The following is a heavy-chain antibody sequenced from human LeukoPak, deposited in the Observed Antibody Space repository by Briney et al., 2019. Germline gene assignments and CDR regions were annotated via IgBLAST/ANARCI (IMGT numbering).Heavy chain of an antibody. CDR1: GYTFTSYG. V-gene: IGHV1-18*01. Sequence: ASVKVSCKASGYTFTSYGISWVRQAPGQGLEWMGWISAYNGDTKYAQKLQGRVTMTTDTSTSTAYMELRSQRSDDTAVYYCARATVTTTFDAFDIWGQGTMVTVSS. CDR3: ARATVTTTFDAFDI. J-gene: IGHJ3*02. D-gene: IGHD4-17*01. CDR2: ISAYNGDT.